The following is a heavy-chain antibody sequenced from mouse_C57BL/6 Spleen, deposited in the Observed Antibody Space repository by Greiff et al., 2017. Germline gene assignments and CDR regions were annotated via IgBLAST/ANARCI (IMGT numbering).Heavy chain of an antibody. Sequence: QVQLQQSGAELVKPGASVKLSCKASGYTFTEYTIHWVKQRSGQGLEWIGWFYPGSGSIKYNEKFKDKATLTADKSSSTVYMELSRLTSEDSAVYFCARHGIYYYGSSYRHWYFDVWGTGTTVTVSS. CDR3: ARHGIYYYGSSYRHWYFDV. CDR1: GYTFTEYT. J-gene: IGHJ1*03. CDR2: FYPGSGSI. V-gene: IGHV1-62-2*01. D-gene: IGHD1-1*01.